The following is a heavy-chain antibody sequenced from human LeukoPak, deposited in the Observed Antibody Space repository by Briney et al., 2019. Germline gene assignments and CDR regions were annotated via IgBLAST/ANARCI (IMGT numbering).Heavy chain of an antibody. Sequence: SETLSLTCAVYGGSFSGYYWSWIRQPPGKGLEWIGEINHSGSTNYNPSLKSRVTISVDTSKNQFSLKLSSVTAADTAVYYCARGETYGDYGYWGQGTLVTVSS. D-gene: IGHD4-17*01. V-gene: IGHV4-34*01. J-gene: IGHJ4*02. CDR1: GGSFSGYY. CDR2: INHSGST. CDR3: ARGETYGDYGY.